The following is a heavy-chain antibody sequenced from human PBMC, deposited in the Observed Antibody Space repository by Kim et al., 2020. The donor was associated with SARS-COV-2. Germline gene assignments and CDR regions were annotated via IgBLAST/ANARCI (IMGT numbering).Heavy chain of an antibody. CDR3: ATASRGTPIDY. D-gene: IGHD1-1*01. J-gene: IGHJ4*02. Sequence: EKDYVDCVKGRFTISRDNAKNSLYLQMNSLRVGDTAVYYCATASRGTPIDYWGQGTLVTVSS. V-gene: IGHV3-7*03. CDR2: EK.